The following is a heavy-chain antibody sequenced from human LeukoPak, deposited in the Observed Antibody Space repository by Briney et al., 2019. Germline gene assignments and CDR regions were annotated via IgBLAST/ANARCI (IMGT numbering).Heavy chain of an antibody. CDR3: ARDVTVYRTNPLYSFDS. CDR2: IYSDSYNSAT. D-gene: IGHD2-8*01. V-gene: IGHV3-66*01. Sequence: GGSLRLSCAVSGFSVSSHFMSWVRQAPGKGLECVAVIYSDSYNSATYYADSVKGRFTISRDSSRNMVFLQMNSLRAEDTAVYYCARDVTVYRTNPLYSFDSWGQGTLVTVSS. CDR1: GFSVSSHF. J-gene: IGHJ4*02.